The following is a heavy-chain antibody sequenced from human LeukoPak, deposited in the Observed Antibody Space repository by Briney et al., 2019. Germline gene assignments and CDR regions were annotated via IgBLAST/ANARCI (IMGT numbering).Heavy chain of an antibody. D-gene: IGHD1-26*01. Sequence: ASVKVSYKASGGTFSSYAISWVRQAPGQGLEWMGRIIPIIGTANYAQKFQGRVTITADKSTSTAYMELSSLRSEDTAVYYCARGIVGATDNAFDIWGQGTMVTVSS. J-gene: IGHJ3*02. V-gene: IGHV1-69*04. CDR2: IIPIIGTA. CDR1: GGTFSSYA. CDR3: ARGIVGATDNAFDI.